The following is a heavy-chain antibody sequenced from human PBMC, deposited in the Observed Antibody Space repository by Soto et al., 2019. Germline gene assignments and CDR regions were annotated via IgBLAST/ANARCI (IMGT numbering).Heavy chain of an antibody. CDR1: GFTFSSYS. CDR3: ARPLRFLEWLSGQAFDI. Sequence: LRLSCAASGFTFSSYSMNWVRQAPGKGLEWVSSISSSSSYIYYADSVKGRFTISRDNAKNSLYLQMNSLRAEDTAVYYCARPLRFLEWLSGQAFDIWGQGTMVTVSS. CDR2: ISSSSSYI. D-gene: IGHD3-3*01. V-gene: IGHV3-21*01. J-gene: IGHJ3*02.